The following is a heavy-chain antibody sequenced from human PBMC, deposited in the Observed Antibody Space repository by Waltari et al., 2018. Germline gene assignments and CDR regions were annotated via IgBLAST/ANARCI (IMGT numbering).Heavy chain of an antibody. CDR3: ARDQGYYDFVN. CDR1: GFTFRSYT. Sequence: EVQLVESGGGLVKPGGSLRLSCAASGFTFRSYTMNWVRQAPGKGLGWVSSIASGSSDIYYANPLKGRFTISRDNAKNSLYLQMNSLRADDPAVYYCARDQGYYDFVNWGQGTLVTVSS. CDR2: IASGSSDI. D-gene: IGHD3-3*01. J-gene: IGHJ4*02. V-gene: IGHV3-21*01.